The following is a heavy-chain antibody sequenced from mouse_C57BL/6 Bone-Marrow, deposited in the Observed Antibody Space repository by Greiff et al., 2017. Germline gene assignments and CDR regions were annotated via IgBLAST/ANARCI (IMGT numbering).Heavy chain of an antibody. CDR3: TTRTAQATWGYAMDY. CDR1: GFNIKDDY. V-gene: IGHV14-4*01. D-gene: IGHD3-2*02. CDR2: IDPENGDT. J-gene: IGHJ4*01. Sequence: EVKLMESGAELVRPGASVKLSCTASGFNIKDDYMHWVKQRPEQGLEWIGWIDPENGDTEYASKFPGKATITADTSSNTAYLQLSSLTSEDTAVYYCTTRTAQATWGYAMDYWGQGTSVTVSS.